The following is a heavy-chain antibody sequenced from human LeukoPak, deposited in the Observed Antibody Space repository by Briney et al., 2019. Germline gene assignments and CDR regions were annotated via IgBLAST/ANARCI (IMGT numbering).Heavy chain of an antibody. CDR2: IKQDGSVK. CDR3: ARNFGSQQIYY. D-gene: IGHD1/OR15-1a*01. CDR1: GFTFRTYW. V-gene: IGHV3-7*01. J-gene: IGHJ4*01. Sequence: GSLRLSCAASGFTFRTYWMDWVRQAPGKGLEWVANIKQDGSVKNYADSVKGRFTISRDNTKNSLYLEMNSLRGEDTAVYYCARNFGSQQIYYWGQGTLVNGSS.